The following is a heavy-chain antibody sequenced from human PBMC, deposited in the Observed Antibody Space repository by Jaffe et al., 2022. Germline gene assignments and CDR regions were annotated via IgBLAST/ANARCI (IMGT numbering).Heavy chain of an antibody. Sequence: QVHLQESGPGLVTPSETLSLTCTVSGGSFSSYFWTWIRQPPGKGLEWIGNIHSGGNTRYNPSLKSRLTISVDPSKNQFSLKLSSVTAADTAVYYCARGLNTWWNELKYWGQGILVTVSS. CDR3: ARGLNTWWNELKY. J-gene: IGHJ4*02. CDR2: IHSGGNT. CDR1: GGSFSSYF. V-gene: IGHV4-59*01. D-gene: IGHD1-1*01.